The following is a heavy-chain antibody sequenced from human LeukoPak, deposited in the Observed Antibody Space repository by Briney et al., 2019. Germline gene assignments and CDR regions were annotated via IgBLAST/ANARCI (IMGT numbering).Heavy chain of an antibody. CDR2: ISGSSRAI. D-gene: IGHD2-15*01. V-gene: IGHV3-48*01. J-gene: IGHJ4*02. CDR1: GFTFSGYS. CDR3: AREPQDGFDY. Sequence: GGSLRLSCAASGFTFSGYSMNWVRQAPGKGLEWISYISGSSRAIYYADSVKGRFTISRDNAKNALYLQMNNLRAEDTAVYYCAREPQDGFDYWGQGTLVTISS.